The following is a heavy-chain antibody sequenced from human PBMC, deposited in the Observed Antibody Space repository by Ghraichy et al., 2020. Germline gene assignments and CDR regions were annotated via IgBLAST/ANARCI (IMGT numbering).Heavy chain of an antibody. V-gene: IGHV3-21*01. CDR3: ARDFGILTGYYNVFRLWGFDY. CDR1: GFTFSSYS. Sequence: GESLNISCAASGFTFSSYSMNWVRQAPGKGLEWVSSISSSSSYIYYADSVKGRFTISRDNAKNSLYLQMNSLRAEDTAVYYCARDFGILTGYYNVFRLWGFDYWGQGTLVTVSS. CDR2: ISSSSSYI. J-gene: IGHJ4*02. D-gene: IGHD3-9*01.